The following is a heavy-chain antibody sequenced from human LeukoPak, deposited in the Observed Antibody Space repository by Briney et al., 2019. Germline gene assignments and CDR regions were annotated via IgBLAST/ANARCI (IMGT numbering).Heavy chain of an antibody. Sequence: GGSLRLSCAASGFTFSSYAMHWVRQAPGKGLEWVAVISYDGSNKYYADSVKGRFTISRDNSKNTLYLQMNSLRAEDTAVYYCARFSYYDSSGYYSWYFDYWGQGTLVTVSS. CDR1: GFTFSSYA. V-gene: IGHV3-30-3*01. D-gene: IGHD3-22*01. CDR2: ISYDGSNK. CDR3: ARFSYYDSSGYYSWYFDY. J-gene: IGHJ4*02.